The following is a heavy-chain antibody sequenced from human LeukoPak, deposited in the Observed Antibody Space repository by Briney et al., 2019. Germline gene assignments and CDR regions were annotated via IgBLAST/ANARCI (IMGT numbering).Heavy chain of an antibody. Sequence: GGSLRLSCAASGFTFRNYAMNWVRQAPGEGLEWVSAISGSDGNTYYADSVKGRFTISRDDSKNTLYLQMNRLRAEDTALYYCAKAATFYYGSDLWGRGILVAVSS. D-gene: IGHD3-10*01. V-gene: IGHV3-23*01. CDR3: AKAATFYYGSDL. CDR2: ISGSDGNT. CDR1: GFTFRNYA. J-gene: IGHJ4*02.